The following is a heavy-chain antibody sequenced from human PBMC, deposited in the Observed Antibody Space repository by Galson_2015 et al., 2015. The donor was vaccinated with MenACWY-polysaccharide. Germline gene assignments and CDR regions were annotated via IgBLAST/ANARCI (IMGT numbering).Heavy chain of an antibody. CDR2: ISAYDGNT. D-gene: IGHD2-21*02. CDR1: GYTFTSYG. J-gene: IGHJ4*02. CDR3: ARVCGGDCYSGRPFDY. V-gene: IGHV1-18*01. Sequence: SVKVSCKASGYTFTSYGISWVRQAPGQGLEWMGWISAYDGNTNYAQKLQGRVTMTTDTSTSTAYMELRSLRSDDTAVYYCARVCGGDCYSGRPFDYWGQGTLVTVSS.